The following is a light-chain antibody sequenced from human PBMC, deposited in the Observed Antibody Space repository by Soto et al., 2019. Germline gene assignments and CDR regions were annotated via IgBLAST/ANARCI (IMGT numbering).Light chain of an antibody. J-gene: IGLJ7*01. Sequence: QAVVTQEPSLTVSPGETVTLTCASTTGAVASDDYPYWFQQKPGQAPRTLIYDTNNKHSWTPDRFSGSLLGGKAALTLSGAQPEDEAGYYCLLCYTGGRPVFGGGTQLTVL. CDR2: DTN. V-gene: IGLV7-46*01. CDR3: LLCYTGGRPV. CDR1: TGAVASDDY.